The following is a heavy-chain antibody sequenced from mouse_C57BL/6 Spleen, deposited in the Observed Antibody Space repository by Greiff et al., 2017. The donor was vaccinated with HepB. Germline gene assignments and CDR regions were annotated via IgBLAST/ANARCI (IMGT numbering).Heavy chain of an antibody. V-gene: IGHV1-39*01. D-gene: IGHD2-4*01. J-gene: IGHJ4*01. CDR3: ARGFPIYDYDVNYAMDY. Sequence: VQLQQSGPELVKPGASVKISCKASGYSFTDYNMNWVKQSNGKSLEWIGVINPNYGTTSYNQKFKGKATLTVDQSSSTAFMQLNSLTSEDSAVYYCARGFPIYDYDVNYAMDYWGQGTSVTVSS. CDR2: INPNYGTT. CDR1: GYSFTDYN.